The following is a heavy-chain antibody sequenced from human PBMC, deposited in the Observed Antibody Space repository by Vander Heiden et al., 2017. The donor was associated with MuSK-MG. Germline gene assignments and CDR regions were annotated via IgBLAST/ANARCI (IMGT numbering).Heavy chain of an antibody. Sequence: QVQLQESGPGLVKPSETLSLTCSVSGGSVSGFYWSWIRQSPGKGLEWIADMHDRESSNYNPALRSRVTVSVDTAKNQFSMKLSSVDAADTAVYYCARGSTGQFGPWGRGILVTVSS. V-gene: IGHV4-59*02. CDR2: MHDRESS. CDR1: GGSVSGFY. CDR3: ARGSTGQFGP. D-gene: IGHD3-10*01. J-gene: IGHJ5*02.